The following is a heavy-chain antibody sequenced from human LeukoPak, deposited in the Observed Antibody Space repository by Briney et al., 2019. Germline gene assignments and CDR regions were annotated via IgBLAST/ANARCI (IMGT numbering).Heavy chain of an antibody. CDR2: IYSSGTT. V-gene: IGHV3-53*04. CDR1: GFTVSSDY. CDR3: AREPLQEHGAN. Sequence: GGSLRILCAASGFTVSSDYMSWVRQAPGKGLEWVSVIYSSGTTYYTDSVKGRFTISRQNLKNTLYLQMNSLRPDDTAVYYCAREPLQEHGANWGKETLVTVSS. J-gene: IGHJ4*02. D-gene: IGHD4/OR15-4a*01.